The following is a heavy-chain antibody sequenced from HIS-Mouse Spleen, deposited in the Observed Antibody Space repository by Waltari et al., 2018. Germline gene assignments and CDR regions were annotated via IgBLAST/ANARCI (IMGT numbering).Heavy chain of an antibody. V-gene: IGHV4-39*07. CDR3: AREIPYSSSWYDWYFDL. CDR2: IYYSGST. J-gene: IGHJ2*01. CDR1: GGSISSSSYY. Sequence: QLQLQESGPGLVKPSETLSLTCTVSGGSISSSSYYWGWIRQPPGKGLEWFGSIYYSGSTYYNPSLKSRVTISVETSKNQFSLKLSSVTAADTAVYYCAREIPYSSSWYDWYFDLWGRGTLVTVSS. D-gene: IGHD6-13*01.